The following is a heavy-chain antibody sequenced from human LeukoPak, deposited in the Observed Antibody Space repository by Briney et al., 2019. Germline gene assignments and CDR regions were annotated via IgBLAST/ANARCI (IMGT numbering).Heavy chain of an antibody. Sequence: SETLSLTCTVSGGSISSGDYYWSWIRQPPGKGLEWIGYIYYSGSTNYNPSLKSRVTISVDTSKNQFSLKLSSVTAADTAVYYCARGQFLRRYWYFDLWGRGTLVTVSS. D-gene: IGHD5-24*01. CDR3: ARGQFLRRYWYFDL. CDR2: IYYSGST. J-gene: IGHJ2*01. V-gene: IGHV4-61*08. CDR1: GGSISSGDYY.